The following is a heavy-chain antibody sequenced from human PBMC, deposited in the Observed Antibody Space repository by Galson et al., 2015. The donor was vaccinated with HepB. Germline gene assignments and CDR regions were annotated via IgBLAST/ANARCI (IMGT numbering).Heavy chain of an antibody. CDR2: ISSSGSTI. CDR3: ARAIRSSGWSVLNWFDP. Sequence: SLRLSCAASGFTFGDYYMSWIRQAPGKGLEWVSYISSSGSTIYYADSVKGRFTISRDNAKNSLYLQMNSLRAEDTAVYYCARAIRSSGWSVLNWFDPWGQGTLVTVSS. V-gene: IGHV3-11*01. J-gene: IGHJ5*02. D-gene: IGHD6-19*01. CDR1: GFTFGDYY.